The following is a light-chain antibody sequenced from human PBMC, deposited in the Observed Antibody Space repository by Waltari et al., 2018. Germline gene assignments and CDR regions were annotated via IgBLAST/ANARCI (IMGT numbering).Light chain of an antibody. CDR1: QSVSSN. V-gene: IGKV3-15*01. CDR3: QQYNTWPPLFT. J-gene: IGKJ3*01. CDR2: GAS. Sequence: EIVMTQSPATLSVSPVERATLSCRASQSVSSNLAWYQHKPGQAPRLLIYGASTRATGIPARFSGSGSGTEFTLTISSLQSEDFAVYYCQQYNTWPPLFTFGPGTKVDIK.